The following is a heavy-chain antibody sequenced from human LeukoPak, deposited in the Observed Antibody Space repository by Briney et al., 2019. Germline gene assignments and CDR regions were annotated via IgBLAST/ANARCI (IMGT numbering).Heavy chain of an antibody. V-gene: IGHV1-2*02. CDR1: GYTFTDYY. CDR2: VNLNSGGT. D-gene: IGHD3-3*01. CDR3: ARVALAGSRIHLLDN. J-gene: IGHJ4*02. Sequence: ASVKVSCKASGYTFTDYYMYWVRQALGQGPEWMGWVNLNSGGTQYVQKFQGRVTMTRDTSISTAYMELTSLTSDDTAMYFCARVALAGSRIHLLDNWGQGTLVTVSS.